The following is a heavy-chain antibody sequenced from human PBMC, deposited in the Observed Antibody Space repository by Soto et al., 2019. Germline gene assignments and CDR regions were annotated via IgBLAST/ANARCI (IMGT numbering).Heavy chain of an antibody. J-gene: IGHJ6*02. D-gene: IGHD6-19*01. CDR2: IWYDGSNK. V-gene: IGHV3-33*01. Sequence: GGSLRLSCAASGFTFSSYGMHWVRQAPGKGLEWVAVIWYDGSNKYYADSVKGRFTISRDNSKNTLYLQMNRLRAEDTAVYYCARFLVRYSSGWPNYYYYGMDVWGQGTTVTVSS. CDR3: ARFLVRYSSGWPNYYYYGMDV. CDR1: GFTFSSYG.